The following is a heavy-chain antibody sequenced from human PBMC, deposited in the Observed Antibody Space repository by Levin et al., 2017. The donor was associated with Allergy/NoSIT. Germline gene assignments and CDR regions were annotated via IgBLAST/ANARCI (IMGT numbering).Heavy chain of an antibody. V-gene: IGHV4-59*01. J-gene: IGHJ2*01. Sequence: PSETLSLTCTVSGGSISSYSWSWIRQPPGKGLEWIGYIYYSGSTNYNPSLKSRVTISVDMSKNQFSLKLRSVTAADTAVYYCARDGVWDDRGYSGYERYFDLWGRGTLVTVSS. CDR2: IYYSGST. CDR1: GGSISSYS. CDR3: ARDGVWDDRGYSGYERYFDL. D-gene: IGHD5-12*01.